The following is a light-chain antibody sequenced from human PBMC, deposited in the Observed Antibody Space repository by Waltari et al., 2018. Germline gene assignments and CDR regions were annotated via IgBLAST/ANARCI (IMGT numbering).Light chain of an antibody. Sequence: DIQMTQSPSTLSASVVDRVTFPCRASQSVSTSLAWYQQKPGKAPKVLIYKASSLESGVPLRFSGSGSGTEFTLTITSLQPDDVAIYSCKQYITYPWTFGQGTKVEVK. CDR3: KQYITYPWT. CDR1: QSVSTS. J-gene: IGKJ1*01. CDR2: KAS. V-gene: IGKV1-5*03.